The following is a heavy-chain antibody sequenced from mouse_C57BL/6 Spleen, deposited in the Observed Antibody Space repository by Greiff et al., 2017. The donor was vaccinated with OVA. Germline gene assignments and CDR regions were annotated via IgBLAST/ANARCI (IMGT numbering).Heavy chain of an antibody. D-gene: IGHD1-1*01. CDR3: AYYYGSSYLYYYAMDY. Sequence: EVKLMESGPGLVKPSQSLSLTCSVTGYSITSGYYWNWIRQFPGNKLEWMGYISYDGSNNYNPSLKNRISITRATSKNQFFLKLNSVTTEDTATYYCAYYYGSSYLYYYAMDYWGQGTSVTVSS. J-gene: IGHJ4*01. V-gene: IGHV3-6*01. CDR2: ISYDGSN. CDR1: GYSITSGYY.